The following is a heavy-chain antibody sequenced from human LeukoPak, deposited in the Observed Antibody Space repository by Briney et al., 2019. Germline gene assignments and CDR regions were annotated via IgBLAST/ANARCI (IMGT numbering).Heavy chain of an antibody. CDR1: GGPISTYY. CDR2: IYYSGST. Sequence: SETLSLTCTVSGGPISTYYWTWLRQPPGKGLEWLGHIYYSGSTNYNPSLKSRVTISVDTSKNQFSLKLSSVTAADTAVYYCARSKGYYDILTGYHDAFDIWGQGTMVTVSS. CDR3: ARSKGYYDILTGYHDAFDI. V-gene: IGHV4-59*01. J-gene: IGHJ3*02. D-gene: IGHD3-9*01.